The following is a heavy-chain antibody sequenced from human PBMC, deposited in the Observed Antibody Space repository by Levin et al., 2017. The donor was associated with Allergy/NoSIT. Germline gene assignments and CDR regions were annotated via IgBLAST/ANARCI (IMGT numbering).Heavy chain of an antibody. J-gene: IGHJ4*02. CDR2: IYGDGVR. V-gene: IGHV2-5*02. CDR3: AHTTARGYGPYDS. D-gene: IGHD5-18*01. Sequence: SGPTLVKPTQTLTLTCTLSGLSLTTATVGVAWIRQPPGKALEWLAPIYGDGVRFYSPSLKSRPPSTKNTPETQVFLRLTAMELVDTGTYFCAHTTARGYGPYDSWGQGTLVTVSS. CDR1: GLSLTTATVG.